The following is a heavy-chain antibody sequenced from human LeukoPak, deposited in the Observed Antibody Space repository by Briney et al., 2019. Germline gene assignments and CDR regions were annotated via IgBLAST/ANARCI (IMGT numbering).Heavy chain of an antibody. CDR1: GGSFSGYY. D-gene: IGHD2-2*01. CDR2: INHSGST. J-gene: IGHJ3*02. Sequence: SETLSLTCAVYGGSFSGYYWSWIRQPPGKGLEWIGEINHSGSTNYNPSLKSRVTISVDTSKNQFSLKLSSVTAADTAVYYCASSTLGYCSSTSCCAFDIWGQGTMVTVSS. V-gene: IGHV4-34*01. CDR3: ASSTLGYCSSTSCCAFDI.